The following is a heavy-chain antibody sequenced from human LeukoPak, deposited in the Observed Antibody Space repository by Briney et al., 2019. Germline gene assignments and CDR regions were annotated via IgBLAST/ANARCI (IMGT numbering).Heavy chain of an antibody. CDR2: IYYSGST. D-gene: IGHD3-10*01. V-gene: IGHV4-39*01. J-gene: IGHJ4*02. Sequence: WETLSLTCTLSGGSISTGNYYWGWTPHPPGKGLEYIGRIYYSGSTYYNPSLKSRVTISVDTSKNQCSLKLSSVTAADTAAYYCARHRTNYGSGIYHRFDFWGQGTLVTVSS. CDR1: GGSISTGNYY. CDR3: ARHRTNYGSGIYHRFDF.